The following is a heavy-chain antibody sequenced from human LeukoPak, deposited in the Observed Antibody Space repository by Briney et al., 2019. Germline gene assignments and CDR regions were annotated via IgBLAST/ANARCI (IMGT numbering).Heavy chain of an antibody. CDR3: ARVRTGWAFAFDI. J-gene: IGHJ3*02. CDR1: GYTFTGYY. V-gene: IGHV1-2*02. D-gene: IGHD3-10*01. CDR2: INPNSGGT. Sequence: ASVKVSCKASGYTFTGYYMHWVRQAPGQGLEWMGWINPNSGGTNYAQKFQGRVTMTRDTSISTAYMELSRLRSDDTAVYYCARVRTGWAFAFDIWGQGTMVTVSS.